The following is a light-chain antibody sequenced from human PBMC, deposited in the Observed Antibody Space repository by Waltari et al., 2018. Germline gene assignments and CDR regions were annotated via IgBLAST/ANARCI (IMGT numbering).Light chain of an antibody. CDR3: HQYHSSPLT. V-gene: IGKV4-1*01. CDR2: GAS. Sequence: DIVMTQSPDSLAVSLGERAPITCKSSPSLLSKNDNFMAWYQKKPGQPPNLLIFGASTRQSGVPDRFSGSGSGADFTLTISSLQAEDVAVYYCHQYHSSPLTFGGGTKVEIK. CDR1: PSLLSKNDNF. J-gene: IGKJ4*01.